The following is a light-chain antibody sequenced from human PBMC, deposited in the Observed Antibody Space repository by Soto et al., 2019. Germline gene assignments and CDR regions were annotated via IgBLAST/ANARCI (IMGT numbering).Light chain of an antibody. Sequence: QSALTQPASVSGSPGQSITISCTGTSSDIGNYDFVSWYQQVPGTAPKAMIYEVSSRPSGVSNRFSGSKSGNTASLTISGLQAEDEAYYYCSSYTSFYVFGTGTKLTVL. CDR1: SSDIGNYDF. J-gene: IGLJ1*01. CDR3: SSYTSFYV. CDR2: EVS. V-gene: IGLV2-14*01.